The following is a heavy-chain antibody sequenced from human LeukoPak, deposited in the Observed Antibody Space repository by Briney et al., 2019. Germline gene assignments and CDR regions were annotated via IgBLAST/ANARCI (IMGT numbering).Heavy chain of an antibody. V-gene: IGHV1-18*01. CDR2: ISVYNGDT. Sequence: ASVKVSCKASGYTFTGYAISWVRQAPGQGLEWMGWISVYNGDTNYAQKLQGRVTMTTDTSTSTAHMELRSLRSDDTAVYYCARLDYSGSYFQDWGQGTLVTVSS. J-gene: IGHJ1*01. CDR3: ARLDYSGSYFQD. D-gene: IGHD1-26*01. CDR1: GYTFTGYA.